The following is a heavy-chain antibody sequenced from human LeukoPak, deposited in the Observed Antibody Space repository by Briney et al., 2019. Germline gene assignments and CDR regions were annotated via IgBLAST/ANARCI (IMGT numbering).Heavy chain of an antibody. D-gene: IGHD3-10*01. J-gene: IGHJ4*02. CDR1: GGSFSAYY. V-gene: IGHV4-34*01. Sequence: NLSETLSLTGAVYGGSFSAYYWSWIRQPPRKGLEWIGEINHSGSTNYNPSLKSRVTISVDTSKNQFSLKLSSVTAADTAVYYCARCYYGSGSSFDYWGQGTLVTVSS. CDR2: INHSGST. CDR3: ARCYYGSGSSFDY.